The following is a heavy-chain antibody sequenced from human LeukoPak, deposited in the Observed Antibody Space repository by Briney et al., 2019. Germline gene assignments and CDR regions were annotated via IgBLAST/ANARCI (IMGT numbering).Heavy chain of an antibody. Sequence: SETLSLTCTVSGGSVSSGSYYWTWIRQPPGKGLEWIGYISYSGSSNFNPSLKSRVTISVDTSKNQFSLNLSSVTAADTAVYYCARRGTGGRSFDIWGQGTMVTVSS. CDR3: ARRGTGGRSFDI. D-gene: IGHD2-8*02. V-gene: IGHV4-61*01. J-gene: IGHJ3*02. CDR1: GGSVSSGSYY. CDR2: ISYSGSS.